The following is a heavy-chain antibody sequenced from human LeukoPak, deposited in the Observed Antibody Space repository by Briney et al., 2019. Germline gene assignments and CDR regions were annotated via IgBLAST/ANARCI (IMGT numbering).Heavy chain of an antibody. V-gene: IGHV3-33*01. D-gene: IGHD4-17*01. CDR1: GFTFSSYG. CDR3: ARVKTTVTGGVDV. J-gene: IGHJ3*01. Sequence: GGSLRLSCAASGFTFSSYGMHWVRQAPGKGLEWVSVIWYDGSNIYYADSVKGRFTISRDNSKNTLYLQMNSLRAEDTAVYYCARVKTTVTGGVDVWGQGTMVTVSS. CDR2: IWYDGSNI.